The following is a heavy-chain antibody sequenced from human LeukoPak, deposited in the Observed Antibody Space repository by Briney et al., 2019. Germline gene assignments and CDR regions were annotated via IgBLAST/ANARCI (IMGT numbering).Heavy chain of an antibody. J-gene: IGHJ3*02. CDR2: INPNSGGT. CDR1: GYTFTDYY. Sequence: ASVKVSCKASGYTFTDYYMHWVRQAPGQGLEWMGWINPNSGGTNYAQKFQGRVTMTRDTSISTAYMELSRLRSDDTAVYYCARGNGSGWYLDAFDIWGQGTMVTVSS. V-gene: IGHV1-2*02. D-gene: IGHD6-19*01. CDR3: ARGNGSGWYLDAFDI.